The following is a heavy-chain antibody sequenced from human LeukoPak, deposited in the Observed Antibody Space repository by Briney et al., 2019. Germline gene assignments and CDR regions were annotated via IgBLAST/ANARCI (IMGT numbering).Heavy chain of an antibody. V-gene: IGHV3-74*01. Sequence: GGSLRLSCAASGFTFSRYWMHWVRQAPGKGLVWVSRINSDGSSTSYADSVKGRFTISRDNAKNTLYLQMNSLRAEDTAVYYCARDVYDCSGYDYWGQGTQVTVSS. D-gene: IGHD3-22*01. CDR1: GFTFSRYW. J-gene: IGHJ4*02. CDR2: INSDGSST. CDR3: ARDVYDCSGYDY.